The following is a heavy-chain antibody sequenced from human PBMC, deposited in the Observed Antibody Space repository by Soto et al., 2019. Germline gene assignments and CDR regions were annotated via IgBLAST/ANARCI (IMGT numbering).Heavy chain of an antibody. Sequence: PSETLSLTCTVSGGSVSSGSYCWSWIRQPPGKGLEWIGYIYYSGSTNYSPSLKSRVTISVDTSKNQFSLKLSSVTAADTAVYYCARDYYGSGSFSYWGQGTLVTVSS. CDR2: IYYSGST. CDR3: ARDYYGSGSFSY. CDR1: GGSVSSGSYC. J-gene: IGHJ4*02. V-gene: IGHV4-61*01. D-gene: IGHD3-10*01.